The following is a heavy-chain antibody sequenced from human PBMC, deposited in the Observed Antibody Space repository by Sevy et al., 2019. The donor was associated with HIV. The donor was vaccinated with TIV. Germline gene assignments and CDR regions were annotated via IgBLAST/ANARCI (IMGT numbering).Heavy chain of an antibody. CDR3: AREGCTKPHDY. CDR2: LSFGCGEI. D-gene: IGHD2-8*01. V-gene: IGHV3-23*01. CDR1: GFAFSKYS. J-gene: IGHJ4*02. Sequence: GSLRLSCAASGFAFSKYSMSWVRQPPGKGLEWVSTLSFGCGEINYADSVKGRFTISRDNSKSSVYLQMNNLRPEDTAVHYCAREGCTKPHDYWGQGTLVTVSS.